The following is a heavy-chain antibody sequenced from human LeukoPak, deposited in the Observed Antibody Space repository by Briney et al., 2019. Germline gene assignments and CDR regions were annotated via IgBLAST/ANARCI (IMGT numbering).Heavy chain of an antibody. CDR3: ARMSGWYWFDY. V-gene: IGHV3-7*01. J-gene: IGHJ4*02. D-gene: IGHD6-19*01. CDR2: IKTDGSEK. Sequence: RKWLEWVANIKTDGSEKYYVDSVKGRFTISRDNTKNSLYLQMNSLRAEDTAMYYCARMSGWYWFDYWGRGTLVTVSS.